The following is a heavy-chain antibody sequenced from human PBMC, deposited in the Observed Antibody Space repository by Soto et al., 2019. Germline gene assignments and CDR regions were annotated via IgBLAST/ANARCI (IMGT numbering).Heavy chain of an antibody. J-gene: IGHJ6*02. V-gene: IGHV3-74*01. CDR3: ARDQKVAAAGDRFYYYYYGMDV. Sequence: EVQLLESGGGLVQPGDSLRLSCAASGFTFSSYWMHWVRQAPGKGLVWVSRINSDGSSTSYADSVKGRFTISRDNAKNTLYLQMNSLRAEDTAVYYCARDQKVAAAGDRFYYYYYGMDVWGQGTTVTVSS. CDR2: INSDGSST. D-gene: IGHD6-13*01. CDR1: GFTFSSYW.